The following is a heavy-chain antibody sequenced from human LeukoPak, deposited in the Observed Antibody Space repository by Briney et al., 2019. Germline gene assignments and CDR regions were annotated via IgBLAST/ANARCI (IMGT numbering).Heavy chain of an antibody. J-gene: IGHJ4*02. V-gene: IGHV3-30-3*01. CDR3: ARDPDYEEAYYFDY. D-gene: IGHD4-17*01. CDR2: ISYDGSNK. Sequence: PGGSLRLSCAASGFTFSSYAMHWVRQAPGKGLEWVAVISYDGSNKYYADSVKGRFTISRDNSKNTLYLQMNSLRAEDTAVYYCARDPDYEEAYYFDYWGQGTLVTVSS. CDR1: GFTFSSYA.